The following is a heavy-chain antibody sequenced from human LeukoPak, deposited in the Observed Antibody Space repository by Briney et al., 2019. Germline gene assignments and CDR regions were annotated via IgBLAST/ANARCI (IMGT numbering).Heavy chain of an antibody. V-gene: IGHV4-34*01. CDR3: ARGGGILTSYYYYMDV. CDR1: GVSFSGYY. D-gene: IGHD4-23*01. Sequence: SETLSLTCAVYGVSFSGYYWSWLRQPPGKGLEWIGEINHSGSTNYNPSLKSRVTISVDTSKNQFSLKLSSVTAADTAVYYCARGGGILTSYYYYMDVWGKGTTVTVSS. CDR2: INHSGST. J-gene: IGHJ6*03.